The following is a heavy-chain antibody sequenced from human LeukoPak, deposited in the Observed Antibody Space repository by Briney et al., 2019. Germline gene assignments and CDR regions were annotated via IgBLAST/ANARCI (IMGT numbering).Heavy chain of an antibody. J-gene: IGHJ3*02. CDR1: GGSISSSSYY. D-gene: IGHD2-2*02. Sequence: SETLSLTCTVSGGSISSSSYYWGWIRQPPGKGLEWIRSIYYSGSTYYNPSLKSRVTVSVDTSKNQFSLKLSSVTAADTAVYYCARPYCSSTSCYISAFDIWGQGTMVTVSS. CDR2: IYYSGST. CDR3: ARPYCSSTSCYISAFDI. V-gene: IGHV4-39*01.